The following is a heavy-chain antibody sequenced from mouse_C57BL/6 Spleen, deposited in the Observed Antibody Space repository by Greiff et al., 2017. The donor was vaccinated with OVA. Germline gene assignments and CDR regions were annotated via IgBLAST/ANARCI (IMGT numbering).Heavy chain of an antibody. CDR1: GFTFSSYG. CDR3: APTPYYYGSSYGYFDV. CDR2: ISSGGSYT. V-gene: IGHV5-6*01. D-gene: IGHD1-1*01. Sequence: EVQGVESGGDLVKPGGSLKLSCAASGFTFSSYGMSWVRQTPDKRLEWVATISSGGSYTYYPDSVKGRFTISRDNAKNTLYLQMSSLKSEDTAMYYCAPTPYYYGSSYGYFDVWGTGTTVTVSS. J-gene: IGHJ1*03.